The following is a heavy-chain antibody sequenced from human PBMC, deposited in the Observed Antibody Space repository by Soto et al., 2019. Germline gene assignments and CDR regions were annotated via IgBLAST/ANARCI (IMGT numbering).Heavy chain of an antibody. CDR2: IDSSGTTK. CDR1: GFTFNIYE. CDR3: SSRHFSYSVPGY. V-gene: IGHV3-48*03. D-gene: IGHD6-13*01. Sequence: GGSLRLSCATSGFTFNIYEINWVRQAPGKGLEWVSYIDSSGTTKYYADSVKGRFTISRDNTKNSLYLQMNGLRAEDTAVYYCSSRHFSYSVPGYWGQGTLVTVSS. J-gene: IGHJ4*02.